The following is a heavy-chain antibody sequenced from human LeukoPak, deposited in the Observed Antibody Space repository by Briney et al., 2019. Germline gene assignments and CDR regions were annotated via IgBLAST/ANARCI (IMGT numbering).Heavy chain of an antibody. CDR3: ARDRGYNY. V-gene: IGHV3-23*01. J-gene: IGHJ4*02. D-gene: IGHD5-12*01. CDR2: ISGSGGST. Sequence: GGSLRLSCAASGFTFSSYAMSWVRQAPGKGLEWVSAISGSGGSTYYADSVKGRFTISRDNAKNSLYLQMNSLRADDTAVYYCARDRGYNYWGQGTLVAVSS. CDR1: GFTFSSYA.